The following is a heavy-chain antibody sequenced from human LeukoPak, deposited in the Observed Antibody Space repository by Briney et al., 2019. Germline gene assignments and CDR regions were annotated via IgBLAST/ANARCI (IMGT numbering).Heavy chain of an antibody. V-gene: IGHV1-18*01. CDR1: GYTFTSYG. D-gene: IGHD3-22*01. Sequence: ASVKVSFKSSGYTFTSYGISWVRQAPGQGLEWMGWISAYNGNTNYEQKLQGRVTMTTDTSTSTAYMELRSLRSDDTAVYYCARDRYYYDSSGYPYDAFDIWGQGTMVTVSS. CDR3: ARDRYYYDSSGYPYDAFDI. CDR2: ISAYNGNT. J-gene: IGHJ3*02.